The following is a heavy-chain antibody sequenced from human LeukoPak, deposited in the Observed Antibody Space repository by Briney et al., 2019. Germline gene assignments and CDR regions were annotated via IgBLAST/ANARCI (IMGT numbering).Heavy chain of an antibody. V-gene: IGHV1-2*02. Sequence: ASVKVSCKASGYTFTGYYMHWVRQAPGQGLEWMGWINPNSGGTNYAQKFQGRVTMTRDTSISTAYMELSRLRSDDTAVYYCARNRYDYVWGSQTGVCDYWGQGTLVTVSS. CDR1: GYTFTGYY. J-gene: IGHJ4*02. CDR3: ARNRYDYVWGSQTGVCDY. D-gene: IGHD3-16*01. CDR2: INPNSGGT.